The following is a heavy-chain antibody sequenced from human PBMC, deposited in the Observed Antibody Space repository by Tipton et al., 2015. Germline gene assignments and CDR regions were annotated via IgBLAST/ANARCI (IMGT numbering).Heavy chain of an antibody. J-gene: IGHJ4*02. V-gene: IGHV4-61*05. D-gene: IGHD3-9*01. CDR3: ACQDYDSLTRDYQTVDY. CDR1: GVSISGTSYY. Sequence: TLSLTCTVSGVSISGTSYYWGWIRQPPGKELEWIGYIQYSGSTNYNPSLKSRVTISVDTSKTQFSLKMSSVTASDTAVYYCACQDYDSLTRDYQTVDYWGQGTLVTVSS. CDR2: IQYSGST.